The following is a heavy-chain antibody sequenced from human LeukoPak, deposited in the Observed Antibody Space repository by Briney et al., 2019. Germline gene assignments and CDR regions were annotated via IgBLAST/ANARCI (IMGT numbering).Heavy chain of an antibody. CDR2: IRGSGGSI. CDR3: AKYIVGATPPDY. CDR1: GFTFSSYD. Sequence: QPGGTLRLSCAASGFTFSSYDMTWVRQAPGKGLEWVSAIRGSGGSIYYADSVKGRFTISRDNSKNTLYLQMKSLRAEDTAVYYCAKYIVGATPPDYWGQGTLVTVSS. V-gene: IGHV3-23*01. J-gene: IGHJ4*02. D-gene: IGHD1-26*01.